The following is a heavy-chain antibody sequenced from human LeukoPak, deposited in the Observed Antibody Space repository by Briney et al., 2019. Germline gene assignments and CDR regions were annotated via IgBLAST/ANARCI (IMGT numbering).Heavy chain of an antibody. D-gene: IGHD3-10*01. J-gene: IGHJ3*02. CDR2: IHYGGST. CDR3: ARTNYYGSGSYYYDAFDI. Sequence: PSETLSLTCIVSGGSISSSSYYWGCIRQPPGKGLEWIGSIHYGGSTYYNPSLKSRVTISVDTSKNQFSLKLSSVTAADTAVYYCARTNYYGSGSYYYDAFDIWGQGTMVTVSS. CDR1: GGSISSSSYY. V-gene: IGHV4-39*07.